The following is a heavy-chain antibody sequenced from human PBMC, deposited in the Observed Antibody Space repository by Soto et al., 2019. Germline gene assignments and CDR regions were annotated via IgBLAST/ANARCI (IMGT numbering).Heavy chain of an antibody. D-gene: IGHD1-26*01. CDR2: INHSGST. V-gene: IGHV4-34*01. J-gene: IGHJ4*02. CDR1: GGSFSGYY. Sequence: SETLSLTCAVYGGSFSGYYWSWIRQPPGKGLEWIGEINHSGSTNYNSSLTSRVTISVDTSKNQFSLKLSSVTAADTAVYYCARIELRGGAYYFDYWGQGTLVTVSS. CDR3: ARIELRGGAYYFDY.